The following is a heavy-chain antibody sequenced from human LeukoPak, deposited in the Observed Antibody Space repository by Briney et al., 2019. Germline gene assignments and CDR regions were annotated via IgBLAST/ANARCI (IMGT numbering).Heavy chain of an antibody. V-gene: IGHV3-21*01. CDR2: ISSSSSYI. J-gene: IGHJ3*02. D-gene: IGHD2-2*01. Sequence: GGSLRLSCAASGFTFSSYSMNWIRQAPGKGLEWVSSISSSSSYIYYADSVKGRFTISRDNAKNSLYLQMNSLRAEDTAVYYCARDRLGCSSTSCYSGAFDIWGQGTMVTVSS. CDR1: GFTFSSYS. CDR3: ARDRLGCSSTSCYSGAFDI.